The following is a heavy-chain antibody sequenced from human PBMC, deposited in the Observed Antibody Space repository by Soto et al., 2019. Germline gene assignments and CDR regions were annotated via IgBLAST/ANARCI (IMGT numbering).Heavy chain of an antibody. CDR2: ISGSGGST. CDR3: AKDRDYYGSGNLGYY. D-gene: IGHD3-10*01. J-gene: IGHJ4*02. CDR1: GFTFSSYA. Sequence: WGSLRLSCAASGFTFSSYAMSWVRQAPGKGLEWVSAISGSGGSTYYADSVKGRFTISRDNSKNTLYLQMNSLRAEDTAVYYCAKDRDYYGSGNLGYYWGQGTLVTVSS. V-gene: IGHV3-23*01.